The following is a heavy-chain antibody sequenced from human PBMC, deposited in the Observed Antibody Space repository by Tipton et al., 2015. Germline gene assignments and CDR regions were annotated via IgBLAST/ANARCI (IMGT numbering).Heavy chain of an antibody. J-gene: IGHJ3*02. V-gene: IGHV5-51*01. CDR3: ARHVSFYYDPHGYDALDI. CDR1: GYTFTTHW. Sequence: QLVQSGAEVKKPGESLKISCKGSGYTFTTHWIGGGRQMPGESLEWMGVIYPGHSDTTYSPPFQGQGTISADNSTSTAYLHWSSLKASDPAMYYCARHVSFYYDPHGYDALDIWAQGTMVPVSS. CDR2: IYPGHSDT. D-gene: IGHD3-22*01.